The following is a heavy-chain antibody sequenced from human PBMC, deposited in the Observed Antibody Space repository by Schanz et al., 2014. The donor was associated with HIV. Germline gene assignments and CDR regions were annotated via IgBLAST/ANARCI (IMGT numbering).Heavy chain of an antibody. CDR3: TRLFTARRGYFDY. CDR2: IYPSSGAS. CDR1: GGTFSNYA. Sequence: QVQLVQSGAEVKMPGSSVKVSCKASGGTFSNYAMTWVRQAPGHGPEWMGGIYPSSGASETAQRFQGRLTMTSDSSTSTVYMELSKLMSDDTAVYYCTRLFTARRGYFDYWAQGVLVTVSS. J-gene: IGHJ4*02. D-gene: IGHD3-10*01. V-gene: IGHV1-69*01.